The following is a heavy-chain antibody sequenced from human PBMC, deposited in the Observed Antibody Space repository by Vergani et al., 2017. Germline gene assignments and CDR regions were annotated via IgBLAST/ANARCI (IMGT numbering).Heavy chain of an antibody. CDR2: IDPSDSYT. V-gene: IGHV5-10-1*03. J-gene: IGHJ5*02. CDR3: ARLGIAAAQFDP. Sequence: EVQLVQSGAEVKKPGESLRISCKGSGYSFTSYWISWVRQMPGKGLEWMGRIDPSDSYTNYSPSFQGHVTISADKSISTAYLQWSSLKASDAAMYYWARLGIAAAQFDPWGQGTLVTVSS. CDR1: GYSFTSYW. D-gene: IGHD6-13*01.